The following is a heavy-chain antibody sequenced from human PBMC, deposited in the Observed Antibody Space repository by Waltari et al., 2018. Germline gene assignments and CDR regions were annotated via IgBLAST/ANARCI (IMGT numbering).Heavy chain of an antibody. CDR1: GGSISSHSYY. CDR3: ASYEVGYCSGTPCYTDNYYYYMDV. V-gene: IGHV4-39*07. Sequence: QLQLQESGPGLVKPSETLSLTCTVSGGSISSHSYYWVWIRQPPGKGLEWIGTIYYSGDTSYTPSLKSRVTISVDTSKNQFSLKLSSVTAADTAVYYCASYEVGYCSGTPCYTDNYYYYMDVWGKGTTVTISS. CDR2: IYYSGDT. D-gene: IGHD2-15*01. J-gene: IGHJ6*03.